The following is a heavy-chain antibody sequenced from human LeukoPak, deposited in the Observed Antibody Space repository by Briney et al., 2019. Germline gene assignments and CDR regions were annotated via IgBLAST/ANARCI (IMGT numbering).Heavy chain of an antibody. CDR3: ARDDRAYCSSTSCPGDYYYYGMDV. CDR2: INHSGST. D-gene: IGHD2-2*01. Sequence: SETLSLTCAVYGGSFSGYYWSWIRQPPGKGLEWIGEINHSGSTNYNPSLKSRVTISVDTSKNQFSLKLSSVTAADTAVYYCARDDRAYCSSTSCPGDYYYYGMDVWGQGTTATVSS. V-gene: IGHV4-34*01. CDR1: GGSFSGYY. J-gene: IGHJ6*02.